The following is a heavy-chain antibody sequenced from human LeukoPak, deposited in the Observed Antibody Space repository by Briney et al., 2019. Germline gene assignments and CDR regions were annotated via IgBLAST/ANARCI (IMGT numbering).Heavy chain of an antibody. J-gene: IGHJ4*02. CDR1: GFTFSSYA. CDR2: ISSNGGST. V-gene: IGHV3-64*01. CDR3: VRGGPKTVDTAIVL. Sequence: GGSLRLSCAASGFTFSSYAMHWVRQAPGKGLEYVSAISSNGGSTYYANSVKGRFTISRDNSKNTLYLQMGSLRAEDMAVYYCVRGGPKTVDTAIVLWGQGTLVTVSS. D-gene: IGHD5-18*01.